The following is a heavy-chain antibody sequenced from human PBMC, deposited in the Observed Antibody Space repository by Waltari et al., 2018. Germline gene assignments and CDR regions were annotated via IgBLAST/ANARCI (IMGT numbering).Heavy chain of an antibody. D-gene: IGHD2-2*01. CDR1: GGSFSGYY. V-gene: IGHV4-34*01. CDR2: INHSGST. Sequence: QVQLQQWGAGLLKPSETLSLTCAVYGGSFSGYYWSWIRQPPGKGLEWIGEINHSGSTNYNPALKSRVPISVYPSKNQFSLKLSSVTAADTAVYYCARDVPLNCSSTSCPHGYYYYGMDVWGQGTTVTVSS. J-gene: IGHJ6*02. CDR3: ARDVPLNCSSTSCPHGYYYYGMDV.